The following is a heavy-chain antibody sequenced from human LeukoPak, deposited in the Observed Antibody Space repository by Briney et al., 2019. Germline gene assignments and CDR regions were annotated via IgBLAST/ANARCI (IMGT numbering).Heavy chain of an antibody. CDR1: GFTFSSYG. CDR3: ARISHSSGWSHVRDPLDY. D-gene: IGHD6-19*01. CDR2: IWYDGSNK. Sequence: GGSLRLSCAASGFTFSSYGMHWVRQAPGKGLEWVAVIWYDGSNKYYADSVKGRFTISRDNSKNTLYLQMNSLRAEDTAVYYCARISHSSGWSHVRDPLDYWGQGTLVTVSS. V-gene: IGHV3-33*01. J-gene: IGHJ4*02.